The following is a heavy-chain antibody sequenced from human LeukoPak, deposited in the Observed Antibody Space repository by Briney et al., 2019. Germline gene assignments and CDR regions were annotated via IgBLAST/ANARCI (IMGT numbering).Heavy chain of an antibody. D-gene: IGHD3-10*01. J-gene: IGHJ4*02. CDR2: INTNTGNP. CDR3: ARVMVRGVIIEIVDY. V-gene: IGHV7-4-1*02. CDR1: GYTFTSYA. Sequence: GASVKVSCKASGYTFTSYAMNWVRQAPGQGLEWMGWINTNTGNPTYAQGFTGRFVFSLDTSVSTAYLQISSLKAEDTAVYYCARVMVRGVIIEIVDYWGQGTLVTVSS.